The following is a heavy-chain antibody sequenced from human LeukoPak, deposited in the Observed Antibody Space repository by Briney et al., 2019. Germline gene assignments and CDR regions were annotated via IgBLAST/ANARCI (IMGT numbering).Heavy chain of an antibody. CDR1: GFTFSNAR. V-gene: IGHV3-7*01. J-gene: IGHJ4*02. D-gene: IGHD5-12*01. CDR2: INQDGSKE. Sequence: GGSLRLSCAASGFTFSNARMNWVRQAPGKGLEWVAHINQDGSKEYYMDSVKARFTISRDNAKNSLSLQMNSLRAEDTAVYYCVRDGGVSGYDLLDYWGQGTLVTVSS. CDR3: VRDGGVSGYDLLDY.